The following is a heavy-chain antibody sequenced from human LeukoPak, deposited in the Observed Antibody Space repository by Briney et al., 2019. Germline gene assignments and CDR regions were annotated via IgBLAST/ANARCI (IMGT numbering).Heavy chain of an antibody. V-gene: IGHV3-48*03. D-gene: IGHD3-22*01. J-gene: IGHJ4*02. CDR2: ISSSGSTI. CDR1: GFTFSSYE. Sequence: PGGSLRLSCAASGFTFSSYEMNWVRQAPGKGLEWVSYISSSGSTIYYADSVKGRFTISRDNAKNSLYLQMNSLRAEDTAVYYCARGPFSVVVITYFDYWGQGTLVTVSS. CDR3: ARGPFSVVVITYFDY.